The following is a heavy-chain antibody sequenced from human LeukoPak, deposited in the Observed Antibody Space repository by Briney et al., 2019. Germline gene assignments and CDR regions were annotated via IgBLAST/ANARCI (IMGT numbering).Heavy chain of an antibody. J-gene: IGHJ4*02. CDR1: GFTFGSYS. D-gene: IGHD6-19*01. Sequence: GGSLRLSCAASGFTFGSYSMNWVRQAPGKGLEWVSSISSSSSYIYYADSVKGRFTISRDNAKNSLYLQMNSLRAEDTAVYYCARASGYSSGWPIDYWGQGTLVTVSS. V-gene: IGHV3-21*01. CDR3: ARASGYSSGWPIDY. CDR2: ISSSSSYI.